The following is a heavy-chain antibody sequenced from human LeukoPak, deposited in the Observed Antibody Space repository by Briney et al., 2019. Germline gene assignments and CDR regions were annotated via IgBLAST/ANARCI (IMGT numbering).Heavy chain of an antibody. V-gene: IGHV4-61*02. CDR1: GGSISSGFYY. CDR3: ARDSAIYDSSGYYYSDAFDI. D-gene: IGHD3-22*01. CDR2: IYASGNT. J-gene: IGHJ3*02. Sequence: SETLSLTCCVSGGSISSGFYYWSWIRQPAGKGLEWIGRIYASGNTNYNTSLKSRVTISVDTSNKQFSLKLSSVTAADTAVYYCARDSAIYDSSGYYYSDAFDIWGQGIMVTVSS.